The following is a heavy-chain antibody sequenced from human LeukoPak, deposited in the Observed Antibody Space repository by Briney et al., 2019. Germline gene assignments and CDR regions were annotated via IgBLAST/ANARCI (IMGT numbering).Heavy chain of an antibody. V-gene: IGHV4-59*01. CDR1: GGSISSYY. Sequence: SETLSLTCTVSGGSISSYYCSWIRQPPGKGLERIGYIYYSGSTNYNPSLKSRVTISVDTSKNQFSLKLSSVTAADTAVYYCARGMDIVATDYWGQGTLVTVSS. CDR2: IYYSGST. CDR3: ARGMDIVATDY. J-gene: IGHJ4*02. D-gene: IGHD5-12*01.